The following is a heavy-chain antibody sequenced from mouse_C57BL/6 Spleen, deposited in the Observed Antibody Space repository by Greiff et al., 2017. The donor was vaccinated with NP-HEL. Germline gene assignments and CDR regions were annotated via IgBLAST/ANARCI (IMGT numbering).Heavy chain of an antibody. D-gene: IGHD1-1*01. V-gene: IGHV1-85*01. Sequence: VQLQESGPELVKPGASVKLSCKASGYTFTSYDINWVKQRPGQGLEWIGWIYPRDGSTKYNEKFKGKATLTVDTSSSTAYMQLHSLTSEDSAVYVCARVYGSSYGWYVDVWGTGTTVTVSS. CDR1: GYTFTSYD. J-gene: IGHJ1*03. CDR3: ARVYGSSYGWYVDV. CDR2: IYPRDGST.